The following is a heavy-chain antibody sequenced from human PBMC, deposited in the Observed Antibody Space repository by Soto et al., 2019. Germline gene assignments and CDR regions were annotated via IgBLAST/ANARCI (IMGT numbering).Heavy chain of an antibody. Sequence: EVQLVESGGGLVQPGGSLRLSCAASGFTFSSYWMHCVRPAPGKGLVWVSRLNSDGSSTSYADSVKGRFTISRDNAKNTLYLQMNSLRAEDTAVYYCVRTSLVVAAATREDYWGQGTLVTVSS. D-gene: IGHD2-15*01. V-gene: IGHV3-74*01. J-gene: IGHJ4*02. CDR1: GFTFSSYW. CDR2: LNSDGSST. CDR3: VRTSLVVAAATREDY.